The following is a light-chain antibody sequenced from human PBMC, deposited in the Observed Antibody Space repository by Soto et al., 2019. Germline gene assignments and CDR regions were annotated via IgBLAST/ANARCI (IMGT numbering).Light chain of an antibody. CDR2: GAS. Sequence: EIVMTQSPATLSVSPGERATLSCRASQSVSSNLAWYQQKPGQAPRLLIYGASTRATGIPARFSGSGSGTEFTLTISSLQSEGFAVYYCPQYNNWPRTFGQGTKVELK. CDR1: QSVSSN. J-gene: IGKJ1*01. V-gene: IGKV3-15*01. CDR3: PQYNNWPRT.